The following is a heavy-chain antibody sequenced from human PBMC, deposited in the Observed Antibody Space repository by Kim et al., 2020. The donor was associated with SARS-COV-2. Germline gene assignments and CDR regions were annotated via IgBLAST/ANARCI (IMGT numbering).Heavy chain of an antibody. CDR2: ISAYNGNT. CDR1: GYTFTSYG. CDR3: ARDYRQQLVPYYFDY. D-gene: IGHD6-13*01. V-gene: IGHV1-18*01. Sequence: ASVKVSCKASGYTFTSYGISWVRQAPGQGLEWMGWISAYNGNTNYAQKLQGRVTMTTDTSTSTAYMELRSLRSDDTAVYYCARDYRQQLVPYYFDYWGQGTLVTVSS. J-gene: IGHJ4*02.